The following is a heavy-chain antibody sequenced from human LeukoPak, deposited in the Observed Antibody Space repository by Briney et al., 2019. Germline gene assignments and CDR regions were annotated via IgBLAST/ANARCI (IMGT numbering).Heavy chain of an antibody. CDR1: GGSISSYY. D-gene: IGHD6-19*01. V-gene: IGHV4-4*07. CDR2: IYTSGST. J-gene: IGHJ5*02. Sequence: PSETLSLTCTVSGGSISSYYWSWIRQPAGKGLEWIGRIYTSGSTTYNPSLKSRVTISLDTSKNQFSLKLRSVTAADTAVYYCARGRARLAWFDPWGQGTLVTVSS. CDR3: ARGRARLAWFDP.